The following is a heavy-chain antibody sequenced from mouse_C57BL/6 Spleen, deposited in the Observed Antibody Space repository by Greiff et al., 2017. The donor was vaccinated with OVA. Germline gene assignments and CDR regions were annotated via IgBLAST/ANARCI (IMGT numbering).Heavy chain of an antibody. CDR3: ARGYYYGSSYFFAY. CDR1: GYTFTSYW. D-gene: IGHD1-1*01. J-gene: IGHJ3*01. V-gene: IGHV1-55*01. Sequence: QVQLKQPGAELVKPGASVKMSCKASGYTFTSYWITWVKQRPGQGLEWIGDIYPGSGSTNYNEKFKSKATLTVDTSSSTAYMQLSSLTSEDSAVYYCARGYYYGSSYFFAYWGQGTLVTVSA. CDR2: IYPGSGST.